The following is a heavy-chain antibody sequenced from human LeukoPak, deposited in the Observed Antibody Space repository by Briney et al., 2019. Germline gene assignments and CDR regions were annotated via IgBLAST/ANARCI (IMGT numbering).Heavy chain of an antibody. CDR2: IQTNENT. V-gene: IGHV3-53*01. Sequence: PGGSLRLSCAASGFTFSNYWITWVRQAPGKGLEWVSLIQTNENTYYADSVKGRFTISRDNSKNTLYLQMNSLRAEDTAVYYCARDSYSLDWGQGTLVTVSS. CDR1: GFTFSNYW. J-gene: IGHJ4*02. CDR3: ARDSYSLD. D-gene: IGHD3-10*01.